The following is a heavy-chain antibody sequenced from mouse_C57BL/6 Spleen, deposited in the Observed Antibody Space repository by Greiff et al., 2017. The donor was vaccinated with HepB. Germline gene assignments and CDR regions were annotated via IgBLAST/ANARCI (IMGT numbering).Heavy chain of an antibody. V-gene: IGHV3-6*01. J-gene: IGHJ4*01. D-gene: IGHD2-4*01. Sequence: EVKLQESGPGLVKPSQSLSLTCSVTGYSITSGYYWNWIRQFPGNKLEWMGYISYDGSNNYNPSLKNRISITRDTSKNQFFLKLNSVTTEDTATYYCAREGFYDYLYAMDYWGQGTSVTVSS. CDR2: ISYDGSN. CDR1: GYSITSGYY. CDR3: AREGFYDYLYAMDY.